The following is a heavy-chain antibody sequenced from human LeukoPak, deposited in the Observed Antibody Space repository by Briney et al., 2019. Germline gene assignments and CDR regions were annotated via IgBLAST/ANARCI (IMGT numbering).Heavy chain of an antibody. V-gene: IGHV4-59*12. CDR1: GGSISSYY. Sequence: PSETLSLTCTVSGGSISSYYWSWIRQPPGKGLEWIGYIYYSGSTNYSPSLKSRVTISVDTSKNQFSLKLSSVTAADTAVYYCARAPISGSSSWYSWFDPWGQGTLVTVSS. J-gene: IGHJ5*02. CDR3: ARAPISGSSSWYSWFDP. D-gene: IGHD6-13*01. CDR2: IYYSGST.